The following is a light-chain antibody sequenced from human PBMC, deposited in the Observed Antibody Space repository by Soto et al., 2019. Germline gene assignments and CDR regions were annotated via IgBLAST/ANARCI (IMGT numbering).Light chain of an antibody. Sequence: EIVLTQSPATLSLSPGERATLSCRAGQSVSSYLAWYQQKPGQAPRLLIYDASNRATGIPHRFSGSGSGTDFTLNISSLEPEDFAVYYCQQRSNWPLTFGGGTKVEIK. J-gene: IGKJ4*01. CDR3: QQRSNWPLT. CDR2: DAS. V-gene: IGKV3-11*01. CDR1: QSVSSY.